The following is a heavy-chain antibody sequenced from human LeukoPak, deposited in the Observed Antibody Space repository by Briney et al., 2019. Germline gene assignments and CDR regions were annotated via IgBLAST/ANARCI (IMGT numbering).Heavy chain of an antibody. CDR1: GYTFTSYA. CDR3: ASMGTSSGRSQGGFDY. CDR2: INAGNGNT. J-gene: IGHJ4*02. Sequence: ASVKVSCKASGYTFTSYAMHWVRQAPGQRLEWMGWINAGNGNTKYSQKFQGRVTITRDTSASTAYMELSSLRSEDTAVYYCASMGTSSGRSQGGFDYWGQGTLVTVSS. D-gene: IGHD6-19*01. V-gene: IGHV1-3*01.